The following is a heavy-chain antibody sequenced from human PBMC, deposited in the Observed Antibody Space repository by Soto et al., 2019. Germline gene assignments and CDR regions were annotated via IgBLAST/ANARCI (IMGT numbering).Heavy chain of an antibody. Sequence: ASVKVSCKALEHTSTIYYIPWVRQARGQGLEWMGWINADSGDTTYAEDFRGRVTFTRDTSTSTFHMELSRLRLDDTAMYFCATRDYDILTGYLHIWGQGTLVTVSS. CDR2: INADSGDT. CDR1: EHTSTIYY. J-gene: IGHJ1*01. D-gene: IGHD3-9*01. CDR3: ATRDYDILTGYLHI. V-gene: IGHV1-2*02.